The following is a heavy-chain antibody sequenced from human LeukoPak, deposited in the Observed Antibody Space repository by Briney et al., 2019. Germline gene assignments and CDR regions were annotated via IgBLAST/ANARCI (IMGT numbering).Heavy chain of an antibody. V-gene: IGHV4-4*09. Sequence: SETLSLTCTVSGGSISSYYWSWIRQPPGKGLEWIGYIYTSGSTNYNPSLKSRVTISVDTSKNQFSLKLSSVTAADTAVYYCARHMGSGPPADNWFDPWGQGTLVTVSS. CDR2: IYTSGST. CDR1: GGSISSYY. D-gene: IGHD6-19*01. J-gene: IGHJ5*02. CDR3: ARHMGSGPPADNWFDP.